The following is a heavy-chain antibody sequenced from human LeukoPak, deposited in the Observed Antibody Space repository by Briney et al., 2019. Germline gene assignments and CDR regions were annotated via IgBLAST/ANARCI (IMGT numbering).Heavy chain of an antibody. Sequence: GGSLRLSCPASGFTFSNSWMAWVRQAPGKGLEWVANIKPDGSEKYYVDSVRGRFTISKDNAKNSLYLQMNSLRVEDTAMYYCARSTAGLDYWGQGTLVTVSS. V-gene: IGHV3-7*01. CDR3: ARSTAGLDY. J-gene: IGHJ4*02. D-gene: IGHD5-18*01. CDR1: GFTFSNSW. CDR2: IKPDGSEK.